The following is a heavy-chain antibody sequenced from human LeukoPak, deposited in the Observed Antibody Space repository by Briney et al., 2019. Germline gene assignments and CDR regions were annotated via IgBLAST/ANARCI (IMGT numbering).Heavy chain of an antibody. CDR2: ISSSSSTI. J-gene: IGHJ4*02. D-gene: IGHD3-16*02. V-gene: IGHV3-48*01. Sequence: QSGGSLRLSCAASGFTFSSYSMNWVRQAPGKGLEWVSYISSSSSTIYYADSVKGRFTISRDNAKNSLYLQMNSLRAEDTAVYYCAREWEWGSYRYPCDYWGQGTLVTVSS. CDR1: GFTFSSYS. CDR3: AREWEWGSYRYPCDY.